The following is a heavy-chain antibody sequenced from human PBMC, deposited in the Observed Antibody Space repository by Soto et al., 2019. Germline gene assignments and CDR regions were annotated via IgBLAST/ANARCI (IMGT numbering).Heavy chain of an antibody. CDR2: IIPIFGTA. Sequence: AGKVSCKASGGTFSIYAISGVVQAPVQGRDGMGGIIPIFGTANYAQKFQGRVTITADESTSTAYMELSSLRSEDTAVYYCARGKKGSRQLWSSYYYYGMDVWGQGTTVTVSS. CDR3: ARGKKGSRQLWSSYYYYGMDV. CDR1: GGTFSIYA. J-gene: IGHJ6*02. D-gene: IGHD5-18*01. V-gene: IGHV1-69*13.